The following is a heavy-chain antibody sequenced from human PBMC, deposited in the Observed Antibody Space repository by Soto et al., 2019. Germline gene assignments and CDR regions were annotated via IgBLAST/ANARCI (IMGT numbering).Heavy chain of an antibody. Sequence: GGSVRLSCAASGFTFSDHYMSWIRQAPGKGLEWISYMTRSVSSSSYADSVKGRFTISRDNAKNSLYLQMNSLRGDDTAVYYRARELSGNYFAFVLWGQGTMVTVSS. D-gene: IGHD1-26*01. J-gene: IGHJ3*01. CDR3: ARELSGNYFAFVL. CDR2: MTRSVSSS. CDR1: GFTFSDHY. V-gene: IGHV3-11*01.